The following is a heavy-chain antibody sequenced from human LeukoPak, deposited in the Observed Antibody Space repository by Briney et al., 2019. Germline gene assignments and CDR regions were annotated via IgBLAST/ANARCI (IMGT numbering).Heavy chain of an antibody. J-gene: IGHJ6*03. CDR3: ARDPGRGYSYGYYYYYMDV. D-gene: IGHD5-18*01. CDR2: INWNGGST. Sequence: GGSLRLSCAASGFTFDDYDMSWVRQAPGKGLEWVSGINWNGGSTGYADSVKGRFTISRDNAKNSLYLQMNSLRAEDTALYYCARDPGRGYSYGYYYYYMDVWGKGTTVTVSS. V-gene: IGHV3-20*04. CDR1: GFTFDDYD.